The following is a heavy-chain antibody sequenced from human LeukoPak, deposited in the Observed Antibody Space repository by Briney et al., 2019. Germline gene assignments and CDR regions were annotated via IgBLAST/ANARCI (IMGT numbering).Heavy chain of an antibody. D-gene: IGHD3-9*01. J-gene: IGHJ4*02. CDR2: MTGSGGNT. CDR1: GCTFSNYA. CDR3: AKWGDYDVLTGYYVSDY. Sequence: GGSLRLSCAASGCTFSNYAMSWVRQAPGKGLELVSAMTGSGGNTYYADSVKRRFTISRANSKNTVFLQMNSLRAEDTAVYYCAKWGDYDVLTGYYVSDYWGQGTLVTVSS. V-gene: IGHV3-23*01.